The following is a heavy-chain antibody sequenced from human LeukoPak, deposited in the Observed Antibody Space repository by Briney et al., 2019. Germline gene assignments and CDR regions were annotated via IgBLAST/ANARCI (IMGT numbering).Heavy chain of an antibody. CDR3: ARDIEATNGGAFDI. CDR2: IYNNESM. V-gene: IGHV4-59*01. J-gene: IGHJ3*02. Sequence: KPSETLSLTCTVSGGSISRYYWNWIRQPPGKGLEWIGYIYNNESMNYNPSLKSRVTISVDTSKNHLSLKLNSVTAADTAVYYCARDIEATNGGAFDIWGQGTMVAVSS. D-gene: IGHD5-12*01. CDR1: GGSISRYY.